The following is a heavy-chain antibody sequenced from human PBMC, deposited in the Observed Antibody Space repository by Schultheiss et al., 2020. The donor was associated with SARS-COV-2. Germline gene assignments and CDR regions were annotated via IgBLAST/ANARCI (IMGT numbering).Heavy chain of an antibody. J-gene: IGHJ3*02. V-gene: IGHV3-23*01. Sequence: GGSLRLSCAASGFTFSSYAMSWVRQAPGKGLEWVSAISGSGGSTYYADSVKGRFTIIRDHSKNTLHLQMNSLRAEDTAVYYCARVLGTYRMRDAFDIWGQGTMVTVSS. CDR2: ISGSGGST. CDR1: GFTFSSYA. D-gene: IGHD2-8*01. CDR3: ARVLGTYRMRDAFDI.